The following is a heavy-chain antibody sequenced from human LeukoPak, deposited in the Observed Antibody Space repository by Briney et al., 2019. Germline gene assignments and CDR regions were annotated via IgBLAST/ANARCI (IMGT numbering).Heavy chain of an antibody. D-gene: IGHD1-26*01. CDR1: GFTFRSYA. CDR2: ISGSGGSI. V-gene: IGHV3-23*01. Sequence: GGSLRLSCAASGFTFRSYAMSWVRQAPGKGLEWVSAISGSGGSIFHADSVKGRFTISRDNAKNSLYLQMDSLRDEDTAVYYCARDFGRGELVGATLYYYYYGMDVWGQGTTVTVSS. CDR3: ARDFGRGELVGATLYYYYYGMDV. J-gene: IGHJ6*02.